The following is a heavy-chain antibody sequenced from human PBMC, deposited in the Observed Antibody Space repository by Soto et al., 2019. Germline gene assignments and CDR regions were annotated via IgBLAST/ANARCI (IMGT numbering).Heavy chain of an antibody. CDR3: ARGLQGRRRKVPYDYIWGSPIGPERVFDY. Sequence: SETLSLTCTVSGGSISSGGFYWSWIRQHPGKGQEWIGYIYYSGSTYYNPSLKSRVTISVDTSKNQFSLKLSSVTAADTAVYYCARGLQGRRRKVPYDYIWGSPIGPERVFDYWGQGTLVTVSS. CDR2: IYYSGST. V-gene: IGHV4-31*03. J-gene: IGHJ4*02. D-gene: IGHD3-16*01. CDR1: GGSISSGGFY.